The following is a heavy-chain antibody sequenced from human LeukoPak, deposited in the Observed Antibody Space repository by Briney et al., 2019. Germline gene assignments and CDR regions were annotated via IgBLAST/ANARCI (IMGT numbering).Heavy chain of an antibody. CDR1: GFTFSTYS. Sequence: GGSLRLSCAASGFTFSTYSMNWFRQAPGEGLEWVSSIGSSGANIFYTDSVKGRLTISRDNAKNSLYLQLNSLRAEDTAVYYCSRHGDGFYYGMDLWGQGTTVTVSS. D-gene: IGHD4-17*01. CDR3: SRHGDGFYYGMDL. J-gene: IGHJ6*02. V-gene: IGHV3-21*01. CDR2: IGSSGANI.